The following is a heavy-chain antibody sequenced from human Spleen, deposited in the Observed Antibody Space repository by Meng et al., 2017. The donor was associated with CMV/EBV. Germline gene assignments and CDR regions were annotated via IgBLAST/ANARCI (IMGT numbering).Heavy chain of an antibody. J-gene: IGHJ4*02. Sequence: GESLKISCAASGFTFSNYEMNWVRQAPGKGLEWVSSISSTSTYIFYADSVKGRFTVSRDNAKNSLYLQMKSLRAEDTAVYYCARLTGIAYWGQGTLVTVSS. CDR3: ARLTGIAY. V-gene: IGHV3-21*01. D-gene: IGHD1-20*01. CDR1: GFTFSNYE. CDR2: ISSTSTYI.